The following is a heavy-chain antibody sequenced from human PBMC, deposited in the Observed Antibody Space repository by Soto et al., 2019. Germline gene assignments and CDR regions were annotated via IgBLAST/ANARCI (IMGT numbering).Heavy chain of an antibody. V-gene: IGHV3-15*07. CDR3: TTESASVLLWFGHWFDP. CDR1: GFTFSNAW. D-gene: IGHD3-10*01. Sequence: GGSLRLSCAASGFTFSNAWMNWVRQAPGKGLEWVGRIKSKTDGGTTDYAAPVKGRFTISRDDSKNTLYLQMNSLKTEDTAVYYCTTESASVLLWFGHWFDPWGQGTLVTVSS. J-gene: IGHJ5*02. CDR2: IKSKTDGGTT.